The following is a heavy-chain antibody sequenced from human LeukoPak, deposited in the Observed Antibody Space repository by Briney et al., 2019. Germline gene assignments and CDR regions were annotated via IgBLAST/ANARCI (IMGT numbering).Heavy chain of an antibody. Sequence: GGSLRLSCAASGFAFSSFSMNWVRQAPGKGLEWVSSISSSTTYMYYADSARGRFTISRDNAKSSLYLQMNSLRAEDTAVYYCARDSPNYGDYYFDYWGQGTLVTVSS. CDR3: ARDSPNYGDYYFDY. CDR2: ISSSTTYM. V-gene: IGHV3-21*01. CDR1: GFAFSSFS. D-gene: IGHD4-17*01. J-gene: IGHJ4*02.